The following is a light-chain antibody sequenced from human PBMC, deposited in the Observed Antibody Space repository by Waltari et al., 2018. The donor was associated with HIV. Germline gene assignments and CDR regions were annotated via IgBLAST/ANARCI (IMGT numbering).Light chain of an antibody. CDR2: WAS. CDR3: QQYYTTPLT. CDR1: QSVLHNTKNKNY. J-gene: IGKJ1*01. Sequence: DIVMTQSPDSLGVSLGEKANINWKISQSVLHNTKNKNYIDWYQQKPGQPPKLLLYWASTRESGVPDRFSGSGSGTDFTLTISSLQAEDVSVYYCQQYYTTPLTFGQGTKVEI. V-gene: IGKV4-1*01.